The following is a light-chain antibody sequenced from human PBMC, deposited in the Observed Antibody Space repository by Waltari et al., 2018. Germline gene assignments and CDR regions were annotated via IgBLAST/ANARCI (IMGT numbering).Light chain of an antibody. J-gene: IGKJ3*01. CDR3: QQRSNWPPS. CDR1: QSVSTS. V-gene: IGKV3-11*01. CDR2: DAS. Sequence: EIVLTQSPATLSLSPGERATLSCRASQSVSTSLAWYQQKPGQAPRLLIYDASNRATGVPARFRGGGSGTDFTLTISSLEPGDFAVYYCQQRSNWPPSFGPGTKVDIK.